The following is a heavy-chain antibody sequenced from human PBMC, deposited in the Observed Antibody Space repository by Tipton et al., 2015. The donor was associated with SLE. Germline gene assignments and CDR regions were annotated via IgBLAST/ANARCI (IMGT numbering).Heavy chain of an antibody. CDR1: GFTFSSYS. J-gene: IGHJ4*02. Sequence: SLRLSCAASGFTFSSYSMNWVRQAPGKGLEGVASISSSSSYIYYADSVKGRFTISRDNAKNSLYLQMNSLRAEDTAVYYCARDIFHGDYVGDYWGQGTLVTVSS. D-gene: IGHD4-17*01. V-gene: IGHV3-21*01. CDR3: ARDIFHGDYVGDY. CDR2: ISSSSSYI.